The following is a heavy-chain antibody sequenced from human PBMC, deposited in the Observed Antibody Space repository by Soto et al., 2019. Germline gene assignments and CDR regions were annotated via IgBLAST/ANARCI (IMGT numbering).Heavy chain of an antibody. J-gene: IGHJ6*02. V-gene: IGHV4-31*03. CDR2: IYYSGST. CDR3: AREGLKRPSPKMEV. Sequence: QVQLQESGPGLVKPSQTLSLTCTVSGGSISSGGYYWSWIRQHPGKGLEWIGYIYYSGSTYYNPSLKSRVTISVDTSKNQSSLKMSSVTAADTAVYYCAREGLKRPSPKMEVWGQGNTVTVSS. CDR1: GGSISSGGYY.